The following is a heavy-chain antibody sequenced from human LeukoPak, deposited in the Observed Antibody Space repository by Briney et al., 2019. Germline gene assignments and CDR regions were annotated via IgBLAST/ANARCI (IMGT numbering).Heavy chain of an antibody. D-gene: IGHD6-19*01. CDR3: ARYMAVAGRSGHFDY. CDR1: NGSISSSSYY. Sequence: PSETLSLTCAVSNGSISSSSYYWDWIRQAPGKGLEWIGSLYHGVSTHYNPSPRSRVTISLNTPKNQFVLSLSSVTPPDTAVYYCARYMAVAGRSGHFDYWGQGILISISS. V-gene: IGHV4-39*06. J-gene: IGHJ4*02. CDR2: LYHGVST.